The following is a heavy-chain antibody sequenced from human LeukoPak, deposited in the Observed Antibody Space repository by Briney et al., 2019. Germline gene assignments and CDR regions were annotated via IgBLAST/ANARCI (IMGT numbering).Heavy chain of an antibody. Sequence: SETLSLTCTVSGGSISPYFWSWIRQPPGKGLEWIGYISYTGSTNCNPSLKSRVTISVDTSKNQFSLQLTSVTAADTAVYYCARDDYRGVTNFDPWGQGTLVTVSS. D-gene: IGHD3-10*01. CDR3: ARDDYRGVTNFDP. J-gene: IGHJ5*02. V-gene: IGHV4-59*01. CDR2: ISYTGST. CDR1: GGSISPYF.